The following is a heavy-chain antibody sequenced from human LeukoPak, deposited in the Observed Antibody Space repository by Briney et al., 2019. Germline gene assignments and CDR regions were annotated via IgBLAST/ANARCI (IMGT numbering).Heavy chain of an antibody. J-gene: IGHJ4*02. CDR1: GFTFSNAW. CDR2: IKSKTDGETT. CDR3: TTVGVYYDLLTGYHDS. V-gene: IGHV3-15*01. Sequence: GGSLRLSCAASGFTFSNAWMSWVRQAPGKGLEWVGHIKSKTDGETTDYAAPMKGRFTISRVDSKNTLYLQMNSLKTEDTAVYYCTTVGVYYDLLTGYHDSWGQGTLVTVSP. D-gene: IGHD3-9*01.